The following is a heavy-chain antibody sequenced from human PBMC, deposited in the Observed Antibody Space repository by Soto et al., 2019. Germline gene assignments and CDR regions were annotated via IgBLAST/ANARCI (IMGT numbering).Heavy chain of an antibody. V-gene: IGHV5-51*01. CDR1: GYSFTSYW. D-gene: IGHD3-10*01. Sequence: GESLKISCKGSGYSFTSYWIGGVRQMPGKGLEWMGIIYPGDSDTRYSPSFQGQVTISADKSISTAYLQWSSLKASDTAMYYCARPVFRGTYYYYAMDVWGQGTTVTVSS. CDR3: ARPVFRGTYYYYAMDV. J-gene: IGHJ6*02. CDR2: IYPGDSDT.